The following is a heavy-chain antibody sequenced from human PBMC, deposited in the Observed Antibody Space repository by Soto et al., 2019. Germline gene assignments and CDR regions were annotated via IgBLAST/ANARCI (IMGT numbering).Heavy chain of an antibody. V-gene: IGHV1-2*02. J-gene: IGHJ5*02. Sequence: ASVKVSCKASGYTFTGYYLHWVRQAPGQGLEWMGCINPKSGATIYPQNFQGRVTMTRDTSITTAFMELSSLRFDDTAIYYCARVGPSNYYDRSGPWGQGTLVTVSS. CDR2: INPKSGAT. CDR1: GYTFTGYY. D-gene: IGHD3-22*01. CDR3: ARVGPSNYYDRSGP.